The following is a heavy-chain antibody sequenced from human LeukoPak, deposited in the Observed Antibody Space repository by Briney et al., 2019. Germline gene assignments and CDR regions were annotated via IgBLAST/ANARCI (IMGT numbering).Heavy chain of an antibody. CDR2: INPNNGAA. V-gene: IGHV1-2*02. CDR1: GYTFTDYF. D-gene: IGHD6-13*01. CDR3: ARAQYLTAPAGTFANS. J-gene: IGHJ4*02. Sequence: ASVRFSCKASGYTFTDYFLHWVRRAPGQEFELMGWINPNNGAAHYTQSFQGRVTMTRDTSLSTAYLQLNSLTSDDAAMYYCARAQYLTAPAGTFANSWGQGTLVTVSS.